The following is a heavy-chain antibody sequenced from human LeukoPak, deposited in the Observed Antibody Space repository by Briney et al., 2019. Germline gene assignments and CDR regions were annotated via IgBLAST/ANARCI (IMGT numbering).Heavy chain of an antibody. D-gene: IGHD3-16*01. J-gene: IGHJ4*02. CDR3: TRDAPGYATN. CDR2: INQDGGEK. Sequence: PGGSLRLSCAASRFTLSNYWMSWVRQSPGKGLEWVGNINQDGGEKYYVHSVKGRFTISRDNAKNSLYLQMNSLRGEDTAVYYCTRDAPGYATNWGQGTLVTVSS. V-gene: IGHV3-7*04. CDR1: RFTLSNYW.